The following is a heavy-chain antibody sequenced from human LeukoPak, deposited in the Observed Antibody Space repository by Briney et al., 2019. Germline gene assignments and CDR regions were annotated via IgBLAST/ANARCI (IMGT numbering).Heavy chain of an antibody. V-gene: IGHV3-23*01. D-gene: IGHD3-16*01. J-gene: IGHJ2*01. Sequence: GGSLRLSCAASGFTFSSYAMSWVRQAPGKGLEWVSAISGSGGSTYYADSVKGRFTISRDNSKNTLYLQMNSLRAEDTAVYYYAKAMIYYWYFDLWGRGTLVTVSS. CDR2: ISGSGGST. CDR3: AKAMIYYWYFDL. CDR1: GFTFSSYA.